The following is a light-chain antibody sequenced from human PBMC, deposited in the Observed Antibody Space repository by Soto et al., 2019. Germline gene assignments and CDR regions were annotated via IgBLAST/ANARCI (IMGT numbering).Light chain of an antibody. J-gene: IGKJ4*01. CDR3: QQYGSSLPVT. CDR2: AAS. CDR1: QSLTNNY. V-gene: IGKV3-20*01. Sequence: EIVLTQSPGTLSLSPGERATLSCSASQSLTNNYLAWYQQKPGQAPRLLIYAASSRATGIPDRFSGSGSETDFTLTISRLESEDFAVYYCQQYGSSLPVTFGGGTNVEIK.